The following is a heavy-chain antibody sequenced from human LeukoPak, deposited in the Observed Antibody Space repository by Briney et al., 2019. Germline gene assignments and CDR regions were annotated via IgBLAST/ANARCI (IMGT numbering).Heavy chain of an antibody. CDR2: VYYSGSET. D-gene: IGHD4-17*01. CDR1: GDSFTGYF. J-gene: IGHJ3*02. CDR3: ARQMTTLTLGRTFDK. Sequence: PSETLSPTCSVSGDSFTGYFWHWVRLPPGKGLEWIGYVYYSGSETDSNPSLKSRVSMSADSSKKQFSLRLTSVSAADTAVYYCARQMTTLTLGRTFDKWGQGTTVIVSS. V-gene: IGHV4-59*01.